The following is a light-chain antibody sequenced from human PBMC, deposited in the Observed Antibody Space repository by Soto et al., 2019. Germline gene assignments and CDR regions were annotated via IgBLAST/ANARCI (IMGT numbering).Light chain of an antibody. V-gene: IGLV2-14*01. Sequence: QLVLTQPASVSGSPGQSITISCTGTSSDVGGYNYVSWYQQYPGKAPKLMIYDVSNRPSGVSNRFSGSKSGNTASLTISGLQAEDEADYYCSSYTSSSPYVFGTATNLTVL. CDR2: DVS. CDR1: SSDVGGYNY. CDR3: SSYTSSSPYV. J-gene: IGLJ1*01.